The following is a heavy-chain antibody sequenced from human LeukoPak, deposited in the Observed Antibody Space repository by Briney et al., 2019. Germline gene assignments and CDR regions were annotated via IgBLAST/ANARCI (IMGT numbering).Heavy chain of an antibody. CDR3: ARGAGNYYDSSGYYHFDY. V-gene: IGHV4-59*01. Sequence: PSETLSLTCTVSGGSISSCYWSWIRQPPGKGLEWIGYIYYSGSTNYNPPLKSRVTISVDTSKNQFSLKLSSVTAADTAVYYCARGAGNYYDSSGYYHFDYWGQGTLVTVSS. CDR2: IYYSGST. CDR1: GGSISSCY. J-gene: IGHJ4*02. D-gene: IGHD3-22*01.